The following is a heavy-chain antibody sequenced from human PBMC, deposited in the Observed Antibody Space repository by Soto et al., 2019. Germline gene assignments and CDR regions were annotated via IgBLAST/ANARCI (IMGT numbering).Heavy chain of an antibody. D-gene: IGHD3-16*01. CDR3: ARGAGGPQPNWFDP. V-gene: IGHV3-48*01. J-gene: IGHJ5*02. CDR1: GFTLSSFS. CDR2: ISSSSSTI. Sequence: GSLRHSCAASGFTLSSFSMNWVRQAPGKGLEWVSYISSSSSTIYYADSVKGRFTISRDNAKNSLYLQMNSLRAEDTAVYYCARGAGGPQPNWFDPWGQGTLVTVSS.